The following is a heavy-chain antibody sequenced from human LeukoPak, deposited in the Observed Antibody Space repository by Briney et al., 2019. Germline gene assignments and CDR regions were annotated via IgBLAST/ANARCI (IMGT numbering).Heavy chain of an antibody. J-gene: IGHJ5*02. V-gene: IGHV3-48*03. CDR1: GFTFSHYE. CDR2: IGSSGDTT. Sequence: GGSLRLSCASSGFTFSHYEMNWVRQAPGKGLEWISYIGSSGDTTYYADSVKGRFTISRDSAKRSLHLEMKSLRVEDTGVYYCARGGNWFDPWGQGTRVTVSS. CDR3: ARGGNWFDP.